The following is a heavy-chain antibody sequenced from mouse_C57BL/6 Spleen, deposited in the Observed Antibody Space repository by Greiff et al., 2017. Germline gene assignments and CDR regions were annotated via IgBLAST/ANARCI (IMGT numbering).Heavy chain of an antibody. CDR2: IYPGSGNT. J-gene: IGHJ2*01. CDR3: ARLGWDYYFDY. V-gene: IGHV1-76*01. CDR1: GYTFTDYY. D-gene: IGHD4-1*01. Sequence: VQLQQSGAELVRPGASVKLSCTASGYTFTDYYINWVKQRPGQGLEWIARIYPGSGNTYYNEKFKGKATLTAEKSSSTAYMQLSSLTSEDSAVYFCARLGWDYYFDYWGQGTTLTVSS.